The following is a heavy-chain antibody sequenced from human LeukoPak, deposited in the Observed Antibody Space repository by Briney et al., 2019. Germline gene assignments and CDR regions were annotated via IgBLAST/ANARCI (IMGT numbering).Heavy chain of an antibody. CDR2: ISIDGSSG. CDR1: GFTFRSYW. Sequence: PGGSLRLSCAASGFTFRSYWMHWVRQAPGKGLGWVSRISIDGSSGSYADSVEGRFTISRDNAKNTLYLQMNNLRAEDTAVYYCARDQRSWYFDLWGRGTLGTVS. V-gene: IGHV3-74*01. CDR3: ARDQRSWYFDL. J-gene: IGHJ2*01.